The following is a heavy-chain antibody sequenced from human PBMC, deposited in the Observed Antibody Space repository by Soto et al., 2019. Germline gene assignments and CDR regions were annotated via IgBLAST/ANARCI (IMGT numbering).Heavy chain of an antibody. Sequence: PGGSLRLCCAASGVTFSSYAVRWVRQAPGKGLEWVAVISYDGSNKYYADSVKGRFTISRDNSENTLYLQMNSLRAEDTAVYYCARGDYYDTSGYYYSHWGQGTLVTVSS. CDR3: ARGDYYDTSGYYYSH. J-gene: IGHJ4*02. D-gene: IGHD3-22*01. CDR2: ISYDGSNK. CDR1: GVTFSSYA. V-gene: IGHV3-30-3*01.